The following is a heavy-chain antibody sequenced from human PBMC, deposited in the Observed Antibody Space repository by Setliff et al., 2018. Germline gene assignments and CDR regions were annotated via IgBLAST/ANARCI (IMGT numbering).Heavy chain of an antibody. CDR2: IKQDGSEK. J-gene: IGHJ3*02. Sequence: HPGGSLRLSCAASGFTFSSYWMSWVRQAPGKGLEWVANIKQDGSEKYYVDSVKGRFTISRDNAKNSLYLQMNSLRAEDTAVYYCANDVRGGVYEIWGQGTMVTVSS. D-gene: IGHD3-16*01. CDR3: ANDVRGGVYEI. V-gene: IGHV3-7*01. CDR1: GFTFSSYW.